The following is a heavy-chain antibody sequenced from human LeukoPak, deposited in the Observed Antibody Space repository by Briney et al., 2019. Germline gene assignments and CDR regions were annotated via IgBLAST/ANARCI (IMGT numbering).Heavy chain of an antibody. D-gene: IGHD5-24*01. J-gene: IGHJ5*02. CDR1: GFTFSIYG. CDR2: ISGNGGRT. CDR3: AKVAEMDTILGKFDN. V-gene: IGHV3-23*01. Sequence: GGSLRLSCAASGFTFSIYGMHWVRQAPGKGLEWVSAISGNGGRTYYADSVKGRFTISRDNSRNTLFLQMNSLRAEDTAVYYCAKVAEMDTILGKFDNWGQGTLVTVSS.